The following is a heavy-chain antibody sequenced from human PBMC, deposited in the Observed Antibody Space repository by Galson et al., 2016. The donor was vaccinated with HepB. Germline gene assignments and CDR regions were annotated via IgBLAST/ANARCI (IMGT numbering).Heavy chain of an antibody. J-gene: IGHJ4*02. CDR3: TRVHREGIAAAGLQI. CDR2: INSDGSST. D-gene: IGHD6-13*01. Sequence: SLRLSCAASGFPFSNYWMHWVRQAPGTGPVWVSRINSDGSSTTYADSVKGRFTISRDNAKNTLYLQMNSLRAEDTALYYCTRVHREGIAAAGLQIWGQGTLVIVSS. V-gene: IGHV3-74*01. CDR1: GFPFSNYW.